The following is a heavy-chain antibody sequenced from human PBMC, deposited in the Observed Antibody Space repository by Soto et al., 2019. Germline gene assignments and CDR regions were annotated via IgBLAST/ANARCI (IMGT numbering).Heavy chain of an antibody. J-gene: IGHJ4*02. Sequence: SETLSLTCTVSCGSISSSSYYWAWIRQPPGNGLEWIGSIYYSGSTYYNPSLKSRVTISVDTSKNQFSLKLSSVTAADTAVYYCASPDSSSWYDGFDYWGQGTLVTVS. CDR2: IYYSGST. D-gene: IGHD6-13*01. CDR1: CGSISSSSYY. CDR3: ASPDSSSWYDGFDY. V-gene: IGHV4-39*01.